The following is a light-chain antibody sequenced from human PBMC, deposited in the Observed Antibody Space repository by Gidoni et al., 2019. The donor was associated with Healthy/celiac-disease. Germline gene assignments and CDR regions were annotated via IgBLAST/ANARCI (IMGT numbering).Light chain of an antibody. CDR1: QSVSSY. CDR2: DAS. Sequence: EIVFTQSPATLSLSPGERATLSCRASQSVSSYLAWYQQKPGQAPSLLIYDASNRATGIPAGFSGSGSGTDFTLTISSLEPEDFAVDYCQKRSNWPHLTFGGGTKVEIK. J-gene: IGKJ4*01. CDR3: QKRSNWPHLT. V-gene: IGKV3-11*01.